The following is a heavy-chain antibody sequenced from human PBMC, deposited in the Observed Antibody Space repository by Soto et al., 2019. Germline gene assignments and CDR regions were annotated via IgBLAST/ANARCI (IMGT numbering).Heavy chain of an antibody. CDR3: ASPGYSYGRDYFDY. J-gene: IGHJ4*02. CDR1: GGTFSRHA. CDR2: IIPIFGTA. Sequence: QVQLVQSGAEVRKPGSSVKVSCKASGGTFSRHAISWVRQAPGQGLEWMGGIIPIFGTANHAQKFQGRVTIIADESTSTAYMELSSLRSEDTAVYYCASPGYSYGRDYFDYWGQGTLVTVSS. D-gene: IGHD5-18*01. V-gene: IGHV1-69*01.